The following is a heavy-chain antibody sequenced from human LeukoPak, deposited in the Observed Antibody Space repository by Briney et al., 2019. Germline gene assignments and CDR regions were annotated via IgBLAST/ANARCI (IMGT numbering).Heavy chain of an antibody. CDR2: IIPIFGTA. CDR3: ARHPKPTVTTSRWFDP. V-gene: IGHV1-69*13. D-gene: IGHD4-17*01. J-gene: IGHJ5*02. CDR1: GGTFSSYA. Sequence: ASVKVSCKASGGTFSSYAISWVRQAPGQGLEWMGGIIPIFGTANYAQKFQGRVTITADESTSTAYMELSSLRSEDTAVYYCARHPKPTVTTSRWFDPWGQGTPVTVSS.